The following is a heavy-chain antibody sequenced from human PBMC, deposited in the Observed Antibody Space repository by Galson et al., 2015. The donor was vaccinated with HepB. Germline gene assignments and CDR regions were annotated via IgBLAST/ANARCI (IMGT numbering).Heavy chain of an antibody. J-gene: IGHJ6*02. CDR2: INSDGSST. V-gene: IGHV3-74*01. CDR1: GFTFSSYW. Sequence: SLRLSCAASGFTFSSYWMHWVRQAPGKGLVWVSRINSDGSSTSYADSVKGRFTISRDNAKNTLYLQMNSLRAEDTAVYYCARDKRENVLRFLEWLSGYYGMDVWGQGTTVTVSS. D-gene: IGHD3-3*01. CDR3: ARDKRENVLRFLEWLSGYYGMDV.